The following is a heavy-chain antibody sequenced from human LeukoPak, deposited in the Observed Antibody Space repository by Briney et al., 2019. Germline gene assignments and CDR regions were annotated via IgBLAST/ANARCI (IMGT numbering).Heavy chain of an antibody. J-gene: IGHJ4*02. CDR2: IRYDGSNK. CDR1: GFTFSSYG. CDR3: AKSKMTTVNHFDY. V-gene: IGHV3-30*02. Sequence: PGGSLRLSCAASGFTFSSYGMHWVRQAPGKGLEWVAFIRYDGSNKYYADSVKGRFTISRDNSKNTLYLQMNSLRAEDTAVYYCAKSKMTTVNHFDYWGQGTLVTVSS. D-gene: IGHD4-11*01.